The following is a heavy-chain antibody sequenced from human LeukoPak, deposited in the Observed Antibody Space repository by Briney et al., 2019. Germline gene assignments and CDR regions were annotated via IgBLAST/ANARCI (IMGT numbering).Heavy chain of an antibody. CDR1: GFTFTSSA. D-gene: IGHD1-26*01. CDR3: ARGRSRIVGAPGY. J-gene: IGHJ4*02. V-gene: IGHV1-58*02. CDR2: IVVGSGNT. Sequence: SVKVSCKASGFTFTSSAMQWVRQARGQRLEWIGWIVVGSGNTNYAQKFQERVTITRDMSTSTAYMELSSLRSEDTAVYYCARGRSRIVGAPGYWGQGTLVTVSS.